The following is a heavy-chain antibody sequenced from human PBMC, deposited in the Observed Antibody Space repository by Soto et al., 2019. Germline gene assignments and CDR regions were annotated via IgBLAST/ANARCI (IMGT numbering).Heavy chain of an antibody. CDR3: VRDSHGDY. CDR1: GFTFSNYW. Sequence: EVQLVESGGGLVQPGGSLRLSCAGSGFTFSNYWMHWVRQAPGKGLEWVSRIDHDGPTDYADSVRGRFTISRDNAENTLYLQMNSPRPEDTAVYYCVRDSHGDYWGQGTLVTVSS. V-gene: IGHV3-74*01. CDR2: IDHDGPT. J-gene: IGHJ4*02.